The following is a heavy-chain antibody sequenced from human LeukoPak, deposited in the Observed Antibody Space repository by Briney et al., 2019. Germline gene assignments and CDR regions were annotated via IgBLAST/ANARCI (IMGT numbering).Heavy chain of an antibody. J-gene: IGHJ4*02. CDR3: AKFHATWYGDT. D-gene: IGHD6-13*01. CDR2: IYPGNSHT. CDR1: GYNFATYW. V-gene: IGHV5-51*01. Sequence: GESLKITCQGSGYNFATYWIVWVRQMPGKGLEWMGIIYPGNSHTRYSPSFQGQVTISADTSISTAYLHWSSLQSSDTAMYYCAKFHATWYGDTWGQGTLVTVSS.